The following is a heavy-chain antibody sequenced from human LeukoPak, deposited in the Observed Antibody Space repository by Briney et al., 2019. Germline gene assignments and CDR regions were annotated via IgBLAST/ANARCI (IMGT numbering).Heavy chain of an antibody. CDR3: TRGFGSGNSLPFDS. J-gene: IGHJ4*02. CDR1: GFTFSRGW. V-gene: IGHV3-74*01. CDR2: IENDGSST. Sequence: GGSLRLSCAASGFTFSRGWMTWVRQSPGKGLEWVSRIENDGSSTSYADSVKGRFTISRDNAKNTLYLQMNSLRAEDTAVYYCTRGFGSGNSLPFDSWGQGTLVTVSS. D-gene: IGHD3-10*01.